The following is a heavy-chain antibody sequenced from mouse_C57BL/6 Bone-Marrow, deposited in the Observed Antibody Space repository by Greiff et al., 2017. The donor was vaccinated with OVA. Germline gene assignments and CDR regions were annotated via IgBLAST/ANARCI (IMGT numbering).Heavy chain of an antibody. Sequence: QVQLQQPGAELVKPGASVKMSCKASGYTFTSYWITWVKQRPGQGLEWIGDIYPGSGSTNYNEKFKCKATLTVDTSSSTAYMQLSSLTSEDSAVYYCARSLITTVVPAYWGQGTLVTVSA. CDR3: ARSLITTVVPAY. CDR2: IYPGSGST. D-gene: IGHD1-1*01. CDR1: GYTFTSYW. V-gene: IGHV1-55*01. J-gene: IGHJ3*01.